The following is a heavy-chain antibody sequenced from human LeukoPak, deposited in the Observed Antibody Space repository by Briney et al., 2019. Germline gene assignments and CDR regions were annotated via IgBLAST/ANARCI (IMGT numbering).Heavy chain of an antibody. D-gene: IGHD2-15*01. CDR2: IHHSGSGT. J-gene: IGHJ4*02. CDR1: GGSISSEY. V-gene: IGHV4-59*08. CDR3: ATLRGARSAVFAS. Sequence: ASETLSLTCTVSGGSISSEYWSWIRQPPGKGLEWIGYIHHSGSGTNYNPSLRSRVTISVDTSKRQISLKLSSVTAAATALYYCATLRGARSAVFASWGQGILVTVSS.